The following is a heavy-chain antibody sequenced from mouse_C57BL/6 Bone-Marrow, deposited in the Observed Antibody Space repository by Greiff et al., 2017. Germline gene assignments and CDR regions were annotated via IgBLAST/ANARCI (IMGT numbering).Heavy chain of an antibody. CDR3: ASGDYDCSVFAF. J-gene: IGHJ2*01. V-gene: IGHV1-55*01. CDR2: INPGSGST. Sequence: QVQLQQSGAELVKPGASVKMSCKASGYTFTSYWMTWVKQRPGQGLEWIGDINPGSGSTNYNEKFKSKATLTVDTSSSTAYMQLSSLTSEDSAVSSCASGDYDCSVFAFWGQGTTLTVSA. D-gene: IGHD2-4*01. CDR1: GYTFTSYW.